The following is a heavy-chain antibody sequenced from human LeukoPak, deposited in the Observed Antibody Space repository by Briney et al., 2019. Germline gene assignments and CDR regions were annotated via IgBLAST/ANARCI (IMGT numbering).Heavy chain of an antibody. J-gene: IGHJ4*02. CDR3: AKLIAAAAAFDY. CDR1: GGSISSYY. CDR2: IYYSGST. V-gene: IGHV4-59*01. D-gene: IGHD6-13*01. Sequence: SETLSLTCTVSGGSISSYYWSWIRQPPGKGLEWIGYIYYSGSTNYNPSLKSRVTISVDTSKNQFSLKLSSVTAADTAVYYCAKLIAAAAAFDYWGQGTLVTVSS.